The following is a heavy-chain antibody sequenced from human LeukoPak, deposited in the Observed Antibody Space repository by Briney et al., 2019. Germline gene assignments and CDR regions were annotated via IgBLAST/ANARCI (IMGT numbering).Heavy chain of an antibody. V-gene: IGHV3-33*01. D-gene: IGHD6-6*01. Sequence: GGSLRLSCAASGFTFRNHGMHWVRQAPGKGLEWVAVIWYDGSNRYYADSVKGRFTVSRDNPNKMLFLQMDSLRAEDTAVYFCARDLSARLLDYWGQGTLVTVSS. CDR2: IWYDGSNR. CDR3: ARDLSARLLDY. CDR1: GFTFRNHG. J-gene: IGHJ4*02.